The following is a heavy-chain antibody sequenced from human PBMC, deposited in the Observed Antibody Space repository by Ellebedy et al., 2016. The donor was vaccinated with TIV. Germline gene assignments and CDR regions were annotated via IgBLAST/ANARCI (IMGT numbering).Heavy chain of an antibody. CDR2: IVDNGRT. CDR1: GVSISSFF. Sequence: GSLRLXXTVSGVSISSFFWGWMRQPAGTGLEWLGCIVDNGRTEYNAAFKSRVTMSADRSKNQFSLKLSSVTAADTAVYYCTRDPNWNDVGYPWGQGTLVTVSS. J-gene: IGHJ4*02. V-gene: IGHV4-4*07. D-gene: IGHD1-20*01. CDR3: TRDPNWNDVGYP.